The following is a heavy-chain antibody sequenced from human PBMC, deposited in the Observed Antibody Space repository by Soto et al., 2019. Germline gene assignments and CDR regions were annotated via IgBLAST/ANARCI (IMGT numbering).Heavy chain of an antibody. D-gene: IGHD6-19*01. CDR3: ARGLYSSGWYWFDY. CDR1: GFTFSSYD. Sequence: EVQLVESGGGLVQPGGSLRLSCAASGFTFSSYDMHWVRQPTGKGLEWVSSIGTAGDTYYPGSVKGRFTISRENAKNSLYLQMNSLRAGDTALYYCARGLYSSGWYWFDYWGQGTLVTVSS. CDR2: IGTAGDT. V-gene: IGHV3-13*01. J-gene: IGHJ4*02.